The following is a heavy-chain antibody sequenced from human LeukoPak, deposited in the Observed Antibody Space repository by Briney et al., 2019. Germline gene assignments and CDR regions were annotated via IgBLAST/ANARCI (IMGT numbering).Heavy chain of an antibody. J-gene: IGHJ6*02. Sequence: KTSETLSLTCTVSGGSISSSSYYWGWIRQPPGKGLGWIGSIYYSGSTYYNPSLKSRVTISVDTSKNQFSLKLSSVTAADTAVYYCASGIAAAGTNYYYGMDVWGQGTTVTVSS. V-gene: IGHV4-39*01. CDR3: ASGIAAAGTNYYYGMDV. D-gene: IGHD6-13*01. CDR1: GGSISSSSYY. CDR2: IYYSGST.